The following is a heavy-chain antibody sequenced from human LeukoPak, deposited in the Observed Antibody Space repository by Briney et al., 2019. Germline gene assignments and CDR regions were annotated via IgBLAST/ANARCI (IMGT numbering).Heavy chain of an antibody. D-gene: IGHD3-22*01. V-gene: IGHV4-59*01. CDR3: ARGYYDSSGYLISYNWFDP. Sequence: PSETLSLTCTVSGGSISHYYWSWIRQPPGKGLEWIGYIYYSGSTNYNPSLKGRVTISVDTSKNQFSLKLSSVTAADTAVYYCARGYYDSSGYLISYNWFDPWGQGTLVTVSS. CDR2: IYYSGST. CDR1: GGSISHYY. J-gene: IGHJ5*02.